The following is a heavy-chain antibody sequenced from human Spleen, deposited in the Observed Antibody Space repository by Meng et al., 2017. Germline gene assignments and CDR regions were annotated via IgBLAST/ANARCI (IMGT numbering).Heavy chain of an antibody. CDR3: ARVSPSKYIVATTYDAFDI. Sequence: GESLKISCKGSGYSFTSYWIAWVRQMPGKGLEWMGIIYPGDSDTRYSPSFQGQVTISADKSISTAYLQWSSPRSEDTAVYYCARVSPSKYIVATTYDAFDIWGQGTMVTVSS. D-gene: IGHD5-12*01. CDR1: GYSFTSYW. V-gene: IGHV5-51*01. J-gene: IGHJ3*02. CDR2: IYPGDSDT.